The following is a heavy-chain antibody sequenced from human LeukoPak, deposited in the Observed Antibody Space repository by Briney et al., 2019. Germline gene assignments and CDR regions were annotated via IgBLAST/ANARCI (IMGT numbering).Heavy chain of an antibody. Sequence: PGGSLRLSCAASGFTVSSNYMSWVRQAPGKGLEWVANIKQDGSEKNYVDSVKGRFTISRDSAENSLFLQMNSLRVEDTAVYYCAREWQGGIAAAGTRIEGDYWGQGTLVAVSS. CDR3: AREWQGGIAAAGTRIEGDY. D-gene: IGHD6-13*01. V-gene: IGHV3-7*01. J-gene: IGHJ4*02. CDR1: GFTVSSNY. CDR2: IKQDGSEK.